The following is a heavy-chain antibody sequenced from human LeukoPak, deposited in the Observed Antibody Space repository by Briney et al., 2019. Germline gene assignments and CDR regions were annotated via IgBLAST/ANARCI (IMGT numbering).Heavy chain of an antibody. J-gene: IGHJ4*02. CDR3: ATGNPPKRYCSSTSCYSGFDY. V-gene: IGHV1-24*01. CDR2: FDPEDGET. D-gene: IGHD2-2*01. CDR1: GYTLTELS. Sequence: ASVKVSCKVSGYTLTELSMHWVRQAPGKGLEWMGGFDPEDGETIYAQKFQGRVTMTEDTSTDTAYMELSSLRSEDTAVYYCATGNPPKRYCSSTSCYSGFDYWGQGTLVTVSP.